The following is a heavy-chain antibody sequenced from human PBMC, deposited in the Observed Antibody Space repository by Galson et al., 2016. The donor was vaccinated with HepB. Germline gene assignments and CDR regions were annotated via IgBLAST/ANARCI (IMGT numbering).Heavy chain of an antibody. CDR3: ARGRRITIVGVVMGGYFDH. J-gene: IGHJ4*02. CDR2: IYHSGNT. Sequence: TLSLTCAVSGGSISSSYWWSWVRQPPGKGLEWIGEIYHSGNTNYNPSLKSRVTILVDTSKNQFSLKLTSVTAADTAVYYCARGRRITIVGVVMGGYFDHWGQGILVTVSS. CDR1: GGSISSSYW. D-gene: IGHD3-3*01. V-gene: IGHV4-4*02.